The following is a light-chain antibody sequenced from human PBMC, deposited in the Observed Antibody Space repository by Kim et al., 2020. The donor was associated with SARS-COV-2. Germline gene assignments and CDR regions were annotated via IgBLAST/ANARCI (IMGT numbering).Light chain of an antibody. Sequence: GQKVTIACSGSSSNIGSNTVSWYQQLPGTAPKLLIYIDDQRPSGVPNRVSGSKSGTSASLAISGLQSEDEADYYCAAWDDSVKGPLFGGGTQLTV. CDR2: IDD. J-gene: IGLJ3*02. CDR3: AAWDDSVKGPL. CDR1: SSNIGSNT. V-gene: IGLV1-44*01.